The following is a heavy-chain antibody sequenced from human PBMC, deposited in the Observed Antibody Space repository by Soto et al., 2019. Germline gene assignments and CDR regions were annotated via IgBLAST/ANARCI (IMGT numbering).Heavy chain of an antibody. CDR2: IIPIFGTA. CDR1: GGTFSSYA. D-gene: IGHD1-1*01. J-gene: IGHJ6*02. V-gene: IGHV1-69*12. CDR3: ARELERRHYYYYGMDV. Sequence: QVQLVQSGAEVKKPGSSVKVSCKASGGTFSSYAISWVRQAPGQGLEWMGGIIPIFGTANYAQKFQGRVTITADESTSTADMELSSLRSEDTAVYYCARELERRHYYYYGMDVWGQGTTVTVSS.